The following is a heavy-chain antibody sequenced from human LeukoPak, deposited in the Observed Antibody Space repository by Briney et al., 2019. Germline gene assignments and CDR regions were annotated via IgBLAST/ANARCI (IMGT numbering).Heavy chain of an antibody. J-gene: IGHJ4*02. V-gene: IGHV3-21*01. CDR1: GFNFTTYS. D-gene: IGHD6-19*01. Sequence: GGSLRLSCAASGFNFTTYSMNWVRQAPGKGLEWVSSISSGSIYIYYADSVKGRFTISRDNAKNSLYLQMNSLRVEDTAVYYCARDLGIAVADPDHWGPGTLVTVSS. CDR3: ARDLGIAVADPDH. CDR2: ISSGSIYI.